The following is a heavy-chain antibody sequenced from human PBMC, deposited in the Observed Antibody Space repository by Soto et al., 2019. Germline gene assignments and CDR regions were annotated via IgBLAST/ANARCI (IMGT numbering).Heavy chain of an antibody. CDR1: GFTFSSYS. V-gene: IGHV3-23*01. J-gene: IGHJ4*02. D-gene: IGHD6-19*01. Sequence: EVQLLESGGGLVQPGGSQRLSCTASGFTFSSYSLSWFRQAPGQGLEWVSSISGSGGSTYYADSVKGRVTISRDNSKNTLYLQMSSLRAEVTAVEYCEKEYLKTPVTGHVDCWGQGTVVTVSS. CDR3: EKEYLKTPVTGHVDC. CDR2: ISGSGGST.